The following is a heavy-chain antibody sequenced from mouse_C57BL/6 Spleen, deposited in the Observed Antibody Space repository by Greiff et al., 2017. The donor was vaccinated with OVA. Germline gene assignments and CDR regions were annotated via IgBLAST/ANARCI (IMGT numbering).Heavy chain of an antibody. Sequence: QVQLQQPGAELVMPGASVKLSCKASGYTFTSYWMHWVKQRPGQGLEWIGEIDPSDSYTNYNQKFKGKSTLTVDKSSSTAYMQLSSLTSEDSAVYCCARAETEARFAYWGQGTLVTVSA. CDR3: ARAETEARFAY. CDR1: GYTFTSYW. CDR2: IDPSDSYT. J-gene: IGHJ3*01. V-gene: IGHV1-69*01.